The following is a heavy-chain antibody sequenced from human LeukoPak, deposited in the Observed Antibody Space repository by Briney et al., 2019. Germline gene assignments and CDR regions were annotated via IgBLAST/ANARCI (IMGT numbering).Heavy chain of an antibody. CDR2: IYYSGST. J-gene: IGHJ4*02. CDR1: GDSISTSSYY. Sequence: SETLSLTCTVSGDSISTSSYYWGRIRQPPGKGLERLGSIYYSGSTHYNPSLKSRVTISVDTSKNQFSLNLYSVTAADTAVFYCARSYYYDYRQIDYWGQGTLVTVPS. D-gene: IGHD3-22*01. CDR3: ARSYYYDYRQIDY. V-gene: IGHV4-39*01.